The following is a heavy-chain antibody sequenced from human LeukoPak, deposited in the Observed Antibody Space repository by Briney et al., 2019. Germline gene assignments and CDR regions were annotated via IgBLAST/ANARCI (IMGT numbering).Heavy chain of an antibody. Sequence: PSETLSLTCTVSGGSISSTGYYWGWIRQPPGKGLEWIGSIYYSGTTYYNPSLKRRVTISVDTSKNQFSLKLSSVTAADTAVYYCARGNYYGSGSYCLSRLNWFDPWGQGTLVTVSS. D-gene: IGHD3-10*01. J-gene: IGHJ5*02. CDR1: GGSISSTGYY. V-gene: IGHV4-39*07. CDR3: ARGNYYGSGSYCLSRLNWFDP. CDR2: IYYSGTT.